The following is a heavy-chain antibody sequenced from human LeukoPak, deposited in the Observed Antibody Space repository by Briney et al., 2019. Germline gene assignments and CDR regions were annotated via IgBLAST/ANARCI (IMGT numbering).Heavy chain of an antibody. Sequence: PSETLSLTCAVYGGSFSGYYWSWIRQPPGKGLEWIGEINHSGSTNYNPSLKSRVTISVDTSKNQFSLKLSSVTAADTAVYYCARGPRRVGAFDYWGQGTLVTVSS. CDR3: ARGPRRVGAFDY. CDR1: GGSFSGYY. D-gene: IGHD1-26*01. V-gene: IGHV4-34*01. CDR2: INHSGST. J-gene: IGHJ4*02.